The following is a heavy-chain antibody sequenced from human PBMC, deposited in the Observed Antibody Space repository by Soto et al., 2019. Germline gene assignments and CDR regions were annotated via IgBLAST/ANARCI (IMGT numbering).Heavy chain of an antibody. CDR1: GFTFSSYS. Sequence: HPGGSLRLSCAASGFTFSSYSMNWVRQAPGKGLEWVSYISSSSSTIYYADSVKGRFTISRDNAKNSLYLQMNSLRDEDTAVYYCAREDIVLMVYQNYYYGMDVWGQGTTVTVSS. CDR2: ISSSSSTI. J-gene: IGHJ6*02. V-gene: IGHV3-48*02. CDR3: AREDIVLMVYQNYYYGMDV. D-gene: IGHD2-8*01.